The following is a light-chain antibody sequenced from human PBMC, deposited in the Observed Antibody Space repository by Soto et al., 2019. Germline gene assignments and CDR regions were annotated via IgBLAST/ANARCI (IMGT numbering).Light chain of an antibody. CDR3: QQYGSSPLT. CDR2: GAS. Sequence: EIVFTQSPGTLSLSPGERATLSCRASQSVTSSYLAWYQQKPGQAPRLIIYGASSRATVIPDRFSGSGSGTDFTLTISRLEPEDFAVYYCQQYGSSPLTFGGGTKVDIK. CDR1: QSVTSSY. J-gene: IGKJ4*01. V-gene: IGKV3-20*01.